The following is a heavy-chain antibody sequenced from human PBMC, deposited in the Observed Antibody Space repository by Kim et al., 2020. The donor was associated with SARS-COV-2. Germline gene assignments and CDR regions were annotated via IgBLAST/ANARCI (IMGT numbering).Heavy chain of an antibody. CDR2: ISYDGSNK. Sequence: GGSLRLSCAASGFTFSSYGMHWVRQAPGKGLEWVAVISYDGSNKYYADSVKGRFTISRDNSKNTLYLQMNSLRAEDTAVYYCARSGLWPYGSDFDYWGQG. D-gene: IGHD3-10*01. J-gene: IGHJ4*02. V-gene: IGHV3-33*05. CDR1: GFTFSSYG. CDR3: ARSGLWPYGSDFDY.